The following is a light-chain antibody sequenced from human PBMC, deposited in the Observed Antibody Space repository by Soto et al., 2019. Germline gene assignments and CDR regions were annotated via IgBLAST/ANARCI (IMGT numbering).Light chain of an antibody. J-gene: IGLJ2*01. CDR3: AAWDDSLTAVL. CDR1: SSNIGSNY. CDR2: RSN. V-gene: IGLV1-47*01. Sequence: QSALTQPPSASGTPGQRVTISCSGSSSNIGSNYVFWYQQLPGTAPKLLIYRSNQRPSGVPDRFSGSRSGTSGSLAISGLRSEDEADYYCAAWDDSLTAVLFGGGTQLTVL.